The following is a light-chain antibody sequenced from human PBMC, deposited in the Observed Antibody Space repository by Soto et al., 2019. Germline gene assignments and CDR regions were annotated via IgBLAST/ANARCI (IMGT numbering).Light chain of an antibody. Sequence: DIQMTQSPSTLSASVGDRVNITCRASQSISSWLAWYQQKPGKAPKLLIYKASSLESGVPSRFSGCGSGTELTLTISSLQHDDFASDYGQQYNSYPWTFGQGTKVEIK. CDR2: KAS. CDR3: QQYNSYPWT. V-gene: IGKV1-5*03. J-gene: IGKJ1*01. CDR1: QSISSW.